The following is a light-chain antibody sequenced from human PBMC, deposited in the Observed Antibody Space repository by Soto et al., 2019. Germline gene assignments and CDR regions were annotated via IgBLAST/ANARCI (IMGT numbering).Light chain of an antibody. Sequence: QAVVTQPPSASGTPGQRVTISWSGSSSNIGSNYVYWYQQLPGTAPKLLIYRNNLRPSGVPDRFSGSKSGTSASLAISGLRSEDEAYYYCAALDDSLSGYVVFGGGTKVTVL. CDR3: AALDDSLSGYVV. J-gene: IGLJ2*01. CDR1: SSNIGSNY. CDR2: RNN. V-gene: IGLV1-47*01.